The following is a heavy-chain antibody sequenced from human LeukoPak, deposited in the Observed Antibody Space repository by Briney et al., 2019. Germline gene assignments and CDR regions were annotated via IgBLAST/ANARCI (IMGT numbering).Heavy chain of an antibody. D-gene: IGHD6-6*01. CDR3: ASGDSSSILMSTVPIDY. CDR2: ISGSGGST. J-gene: IGHJ4*02. CDR1: GFTFSSYA. V-gene: IGHV3-23*01. Sequence: GGSLRLSCAASGFTFSSYAMSWVRQAPGKGLEWVSAISGSGGSTYYADSVKGRFTISRDNSKNTLYLQMNSLRAEDTAVYYCASGDSSSILMSTVPIDYWGQGTLVTVSS.